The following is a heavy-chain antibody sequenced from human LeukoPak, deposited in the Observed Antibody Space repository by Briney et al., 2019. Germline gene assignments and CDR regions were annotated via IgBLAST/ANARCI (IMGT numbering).Heavy chain of an antibody. Sequence: GGSLRLSCAASGFTFSSYAMSWVRQAPGKGLEWVSAISGSGGSTYYADSVKGRFTISRDNSKNTLYLQMNSLRAEDTAVYYCAKDLQVVPAAIHPSSFDYWGQGTLVTVSS. D-gene: IGHD2-2*02. V-gene: IGHV3-23*01. J-gene: IGHJ4*02. CDR3: AKDLQVVPAAIHPSSFDY. CDR1: GFTFSSYA. CDR2: ISGSGGST.